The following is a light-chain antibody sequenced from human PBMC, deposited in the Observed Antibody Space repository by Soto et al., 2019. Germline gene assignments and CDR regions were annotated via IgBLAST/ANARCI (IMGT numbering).Light chain of an antibody. V-gene: IGKV3-20*01. J-gene: IGKJ1*01. CDR3: QQHGSSTWT. Sequence: EIMLSPSPAPLSSSPGDRATLSCRASQSVSSYLAWYQQKPGQAPRLLIYGASSRATGIPDRFSGRGSGTDVTVAITILELEVCAVEDGQQHGSSTWTVGQGTKVDIK. CDR2: GAS. CDR1: QSVSSY.